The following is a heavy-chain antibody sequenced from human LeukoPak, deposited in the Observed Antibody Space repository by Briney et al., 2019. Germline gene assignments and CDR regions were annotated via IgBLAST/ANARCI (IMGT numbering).Heavy chain of an antibody. D-gene: IGHD3-22*01. CDR3: AREREGNYYDSSGYYYY. Sequence: GGSLRLSCAASGFTFSSYAMHWVRQAPGKGLEWVAVISYDGSNKYYADSVKGRFTISRDNSKNTLYLQMNSLRAEDTAVYYCAREREGNYYDSSGYYYYWGQGTLVTVSS. V-gene: IGHV3-30-3*01. CDR1: GFTFSSYA. CDR2: ISYDGSNK. J-gene: IGHJ4*02.